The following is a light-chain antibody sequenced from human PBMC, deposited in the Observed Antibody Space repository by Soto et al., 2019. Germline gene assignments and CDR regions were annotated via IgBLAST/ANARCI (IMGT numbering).Light chain of an antibody. Sequence: EIVLTQSPGTLSLSPGERATLSCRASQSVSSSYLAWYQQKPGQAPRLLIYGASSRATGIPDRFSGSGSGTDFILTISRLEPEDFAVYYCQQYGSSLFGGGTKV. CDR3: QQYGSSL. V-gene: IGKV3-20*01. CDR2: GAS. CDR1: QSVSSSY. J-gene: IGKJ4*01.